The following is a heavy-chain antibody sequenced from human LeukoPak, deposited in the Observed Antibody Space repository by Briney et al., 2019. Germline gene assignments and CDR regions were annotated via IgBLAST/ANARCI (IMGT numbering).Heavy chain of an antibody. CDR3: AREWQGGIAAAGTRIEGDY. J-gene: IGHJ4*02. CDR1: GCSVSGYW. D-gene: IGHD6-13*01. Sequence: GGSLRLSCAVSGCSVSGYWMTWVRQAPGKGLEGVANIKQDGSEKNYVDSVKGRFTISRDNAENSLFLQMNSLRVEDAAVYYCAREWQGGIAAAGTRIEGDYWGQGTLVAVSS. CDR2: IKQDGSEK. V-gene: IGHV3-7*01.